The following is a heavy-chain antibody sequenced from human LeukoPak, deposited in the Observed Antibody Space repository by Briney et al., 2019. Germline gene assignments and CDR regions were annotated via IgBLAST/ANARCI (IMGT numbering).Heavy chain of an antibody. CDR2: INPNSGGT. V-gene: IGHV1-2*02. CDR3: ARYDFWSGYYTGGFDY. Sequence: ASVKVSCKASGYTFTSYYMHWVRQAPGQGLEWMGWINPNSGGTNYAQKFQGRVTMTRDTSISTAYMELSRLRSDDTAVYYCARYDFWSGYYTGGFDYWGQGTLVTVSS. CDR1: GYTFTSYY. J-gene: IGHJ4*02. D-gene: IGHD3-3*01.